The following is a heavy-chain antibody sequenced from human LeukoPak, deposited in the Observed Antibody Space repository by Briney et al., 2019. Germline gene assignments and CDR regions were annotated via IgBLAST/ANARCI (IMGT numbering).Heavy chain of an antibody. CDR2: IYYSGST. V-gene: IGHV4-39*01. J-gene: IGHJ4*02. CDR3: GRHRKPTNWNERAVDY. D-gene: IGHD1-20*01. CDR1: GGSISSSSYY. Sequence: ASETLSLTCTVSGGSISSSSYYWGWVRQPPGKGLEWIGSIYYSGSTNYSPSLKSRVTISVDTSKNLFSLKLTSVTAADTGLFYCGRHRKPTNWNERAVDYWGQGTLVTVSS.